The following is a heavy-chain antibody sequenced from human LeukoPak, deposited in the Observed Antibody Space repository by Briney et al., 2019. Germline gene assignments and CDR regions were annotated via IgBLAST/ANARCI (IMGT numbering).Heavy chain of an antibody. Sequence: SQTLSLTGTVSGGSISSGDYYWSWIRQPPGKGLEWIGYIYYSGSTYYNPSLKSRVTISVDTSKNQFSLKLSSVTAADTAVYYCARDRYSGYDSQPYYYGMDVWGQGTTVTVSS. J-gene: IGHJ6*02. CDR3: ARDRYSGYDSQPYYYGMDV. CDR2: IYYSGST. D-gene: IGHD5-12*01. V-gene: IGHV4-30-4*01. CDR1: GGSISSGDYY.